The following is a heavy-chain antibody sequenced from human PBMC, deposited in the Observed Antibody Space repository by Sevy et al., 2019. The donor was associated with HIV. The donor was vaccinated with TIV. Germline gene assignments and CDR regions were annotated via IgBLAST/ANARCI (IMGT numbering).Heavy chain of an antibody. CDR3: ARQVSGDGSTYYHPTNFDY. J-gene: IGHJ4*02. Sequence: GESLKISCKGSGYSFISYWIGSVRQMPGKGLEWMGIIYPGDSDTRYSPSFQGQVTISADRSTSTAYLQWSGLKASDTAMYYCARQVSGDGSTYYHPTNFDYWGQGTLVTVSS. CDR2: IYPGDSDT. V-gene: IGHV5-51*01. CDR1: GYSFISYW. D-gene: IGHD3-22*01.